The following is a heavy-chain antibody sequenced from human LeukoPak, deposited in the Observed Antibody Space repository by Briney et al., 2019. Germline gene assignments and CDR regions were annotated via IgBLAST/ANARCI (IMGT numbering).Heavy chain of an antibody. J-gene: IGHJ4*02. CDR1: GGSISSYY. CDR3: ARAWATDYFDY. Sequence: SSETLSLTCTVSGGSISSYYWSWIRQPPGKGLEWIRYMYYSGTINYNPSLKSRVTISVDTSKNQFSLKLSSVTAADTAMYYCARAWATDYFDYWGQGTLVTVSS. CDR2: MYYSGTI. V-gene: IGHV4-59*01.